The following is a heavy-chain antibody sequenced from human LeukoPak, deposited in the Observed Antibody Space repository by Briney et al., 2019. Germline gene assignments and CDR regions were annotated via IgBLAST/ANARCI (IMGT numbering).Heavy chain of an antibody. D-gene: IGHD3-16*01. V-gene: IGHV3-49*03. Sequence: GGSLRLSCTASGFTFGDFPMHWFRQAPGKGLEWVGFIRSRAYGGTTQYAASVKGRFTISRDDSKSIADLRMNSLETEDTAVYYCTTDRGYYDYVWGIRGWGQGTLVTVSS. CDR3: TTDRGYYDYVWGIRG. CDR2: IRSRAYGGTT. CDR1: GFTFGDFP. J-gene: IGHJ4*02.